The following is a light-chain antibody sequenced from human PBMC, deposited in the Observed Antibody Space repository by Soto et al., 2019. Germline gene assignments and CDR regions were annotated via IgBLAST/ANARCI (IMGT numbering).Light chain of an antibody. J-gene: IGKJ3*01. CDR3: QQFGGSPPRFT. V-gene: IGKV3-20*01. CDR2: GTS. CDR1: QTITSFY. Sequence: IVLTQSPGTLSLSPGERATLTCRASQTITSFYLAWYQQKPGQAPRLLIYGTSTRATGIPDRFSGSGSGTDFTLTIRKLELEDVAVYYCQQFGGSPPRFTFGPGTKVEVK.